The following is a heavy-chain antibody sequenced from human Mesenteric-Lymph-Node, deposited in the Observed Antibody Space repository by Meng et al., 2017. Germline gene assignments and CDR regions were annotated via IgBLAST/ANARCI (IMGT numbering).Heavy chain of an antibody. V-gene: IGHV4-4*02. CDR2: INHSGST. J-gene: IGHJ4*02. Sequence: VYVQESGPGLVKPSGTLSLTCGVSGVSISSNIRWTWVRQPPGKGLEWIGEINHSGSTNYNPSLKSQVTISVDTSKNQFSLKLSSVTATDTAVYYCARHDGGYGDYFDHWGQGTLVTVSS. D-gene: IGHD5-12*01. CDR1: GVSISSNIR. CDR3: ARHDGGYGDYFDH.